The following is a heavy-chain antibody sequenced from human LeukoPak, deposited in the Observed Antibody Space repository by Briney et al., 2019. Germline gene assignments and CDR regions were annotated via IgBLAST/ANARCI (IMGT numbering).Heavy chain of an antibody. CDR2: IDGPSSYI. Sequence: GGSLRLSCAASGFTFSSYTMNWVRQAPGKGLEWVSSIDGPSSYIYYADSLKGRFTISRDNAKNSLFLQINSLRTEDTAVYYCAKGSISLAWGQGTLVTVSS. CDR1: GFTFSSYT. J-gene: IGHJ5*02. CDR3: AKGSISLA. D-gene: IGHD3-3*01. V-gene: IGHV3-21*01.